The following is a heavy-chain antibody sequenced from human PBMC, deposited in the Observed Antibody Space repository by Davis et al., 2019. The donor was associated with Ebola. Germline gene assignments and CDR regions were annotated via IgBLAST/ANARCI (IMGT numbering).Heavy chain of an antibody. J-gene: IGHJ4*02. CDR3: ARAEDYSYGHPFDY. CDR1: GGTFSSYA. Sequence: SVKVSCKASGGTFSSYAISWVRQAPGQGLEWMGRIIPILGIANYAQKFQGRVTITADKSTSTAYMELSSLKSEDTGVYYCARAEDYSYGHPFDYWGQGTLVTVSS. V-gene: IGHV1-69*04. CDR2: IIPILGIA. D-gene: IGHD5-18*01.